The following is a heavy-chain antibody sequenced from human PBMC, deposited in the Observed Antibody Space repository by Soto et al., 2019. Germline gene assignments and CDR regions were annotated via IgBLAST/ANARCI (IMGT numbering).Heavy chain of an antibody. V-gene: IGHV4-39*01. D-gene: IGHD3-22*01. J-gene: IGHJ2*01. CDR2: IYYSGST. CDR1: GGSISSSSYY. Sequence: QLQLQESGPGLVKPSETLSLTCTVSGGSISSSSYYWGWIRQPPGKGLEWIGSIYYSGSTYYNPSLKSRVTISVATSKNPFSLKLSSVPAADTAVYYWARRGGAGPDSSGYYYFLDEHWYFDLWGRGTLFTVSS. CDR3: ARRGGAGPDSSGYYYFLDEHWYFDL.